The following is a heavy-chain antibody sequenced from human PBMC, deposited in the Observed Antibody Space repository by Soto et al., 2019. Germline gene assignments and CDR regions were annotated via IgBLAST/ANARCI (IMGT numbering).Heavy chain of an antibody. D-gene: IGHD2-15*01. CDR2: ISYDGSNK. Sequence: GGSLRLSCVASGFTFRNYGIHWVRQAPGKGLEWVAVISYDGSNKYYADSVKGRFTISRDNSKNTLYLQMTSLRTEDTALYYCAKLDEGGLQYAYYAMEVWGQGTTVKVAS. V-gene: IGHV3-30*18. CDR3: AKLDEGGLQYAYYAMEV. CDR1: GFTFRNYG. J-gene: IGHJ6*02.